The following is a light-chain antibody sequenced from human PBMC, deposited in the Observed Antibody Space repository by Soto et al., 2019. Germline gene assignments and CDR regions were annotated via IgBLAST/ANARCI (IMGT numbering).Light chain of an antibody. CDR3: SSYTSSSTYV. CDR2: DVS. J-gene: IGLJ1*01. CDR1: SSDVGGSNG. V-gene: IGLV2-18*02. Sequence: QSALTQPPSVSGSPGQSVAISCTGTSSDVGGSNGVSWYQRPPGTAPKLMIYDVSNRPSGVPDRFSGSKSGNTASLTISGLQAGDEGDYFCSSYTSSSTYVFGTGTKLTVL.